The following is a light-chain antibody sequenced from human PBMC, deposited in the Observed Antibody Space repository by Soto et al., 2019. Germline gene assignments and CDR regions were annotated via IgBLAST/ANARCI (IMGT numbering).Light chain of an antibody. CDR1: SADIGSFNL. CDR3: CCFAGSNTYI. J-gene: IGLJ2*01. V-gene: IGLV2-23*01. CDR2: ESY. Sequence: QSALNQPASLSGSPGQSITISCTGTSADIGSFNLVSWYQQFPGEVPKLIIYESYKRPSGISTRFSGSRSDNTASLTVSALQAEDEADYYCCCFAGSNTYIFGGGTKLTVL.